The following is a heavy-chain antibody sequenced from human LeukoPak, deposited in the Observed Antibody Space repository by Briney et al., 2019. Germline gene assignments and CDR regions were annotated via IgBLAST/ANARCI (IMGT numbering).Heavy chain of an antibody. CDR1: GYSFTSYW. J-gene: IGHJ5*02. D-gene: IGHD2-15*01. V-gene: IGHV5-51*01. Sequence: GESLKISCKGSGYSFTSYWIGWVRQMPGKGLEWMGIIYPGDSDTRYSPSFQGQVTISADKSISTAYLQWSSLKASDAAMYYCAREGAATQDWFDPWGQGTLVTVSS. CDR3: AREGAATQDWFDP. CDR2: IYPGDSDT.